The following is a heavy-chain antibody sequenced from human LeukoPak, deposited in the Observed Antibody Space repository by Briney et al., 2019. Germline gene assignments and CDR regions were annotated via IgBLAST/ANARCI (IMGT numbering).Heavy chain of an antibody. V-gene: IGHV3-30*18. CDR3: AKVFFGDSSGFDY. Sequence: PGGSLRLSCAASGFTFSSYAMSWVRQAPGKGLEWVAVISYDGSNKYYADSVKGRFTISRDNSKNTLYLQMNSLRAEDTAVYYCAKVFFGDSSGFDYWGQGTLVTVPS. J-gene: IGHJ4*02. D-gene: IGHD3-22*01. CDR1: GFTFSSYA. CDR2: ISYDGSNK.